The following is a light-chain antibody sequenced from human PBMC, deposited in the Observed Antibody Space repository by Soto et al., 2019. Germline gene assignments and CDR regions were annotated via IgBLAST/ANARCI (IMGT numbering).Light chain of an antibody. CDR3: QQYGSSPPT. CDR1: QTVYSSY. Sequence: EIVLTQSPGTVSLSPGETATLSCRASQTVYSSYLAWYQQRPGQAPRLLIYGATTRATGVPDRFSGGGSQTDFTLTISRLEPEDFAVYNCQQYGSSPPTSGGGTMVEIE. CDR2: GAT. J-gene: IGKJ4*01. V-gene: IGKV3-20*01.